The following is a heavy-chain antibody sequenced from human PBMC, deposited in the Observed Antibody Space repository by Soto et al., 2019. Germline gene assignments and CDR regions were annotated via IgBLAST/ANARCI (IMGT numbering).Heavy chain of an antibody. CDR1: GGSISGSPYH. CDR2: IDDSGKV. Sequence: PSETLSLTCTVSGGSISGSPYHWGWIRQPPGKGLEWIGSIDDSGKVYYNPSLTGRATLLVDTSKNRFSLNLNSVTAADTAVYYCAIPPPIEVAGPDYWGQGTLVTSPQ. D-gene: IGHD6-19*01. V-gene: IGHV4-39*02. CDR3: AIPPPIEVAGPDY. J-gene: IGHJ4*02.